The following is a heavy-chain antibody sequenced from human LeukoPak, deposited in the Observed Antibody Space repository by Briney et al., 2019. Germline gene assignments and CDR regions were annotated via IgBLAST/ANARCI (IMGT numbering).Heavy chain of an antibody. Sequence: GASVKVSCKASGGTFSSYAISWVRQAPGQGLEWMGRIIPILGIANYAQKFQGRVTITADKSTSTAYMELISLRSEDTAVYYCASDVGMATLGGYWGQGTLVTVSS. J-gene: IGHJ4*02. V-gene: IGHV1-69*04. CDR3: ASDVGMATLGGY. CDR1: GGTFSSYA. CDR2: IIPILGIA. D-gene: IGHD5-24*01.